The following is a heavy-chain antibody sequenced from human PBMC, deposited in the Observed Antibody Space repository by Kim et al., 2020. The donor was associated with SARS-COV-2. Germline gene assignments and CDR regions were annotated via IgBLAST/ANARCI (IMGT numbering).Heavy chain of an antibody. CDR1: GGTFSSYA. V-gene: IGHV1-69*13. CDR2: IIPIFGTA. D-gene: IGHD3-10*01. Sequence: SVKVSCKASGGTFSSYAISWVRQAPGQGLEWMGGIIPIFGTANYAQKFQGRVTITADESTSTAYMELSSLTSEDTAVYYCARGWGSMYYFDYWGQGTLVTVSS. J-gene: IGHJ4*02. CDR3: ARGWGSMYYFDY.